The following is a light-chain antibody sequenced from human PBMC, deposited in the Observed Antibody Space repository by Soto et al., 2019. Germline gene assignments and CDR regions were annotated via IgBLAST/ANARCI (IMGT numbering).Light chain of an antibody. J-gene: IGKJ1*01. CDR2: DAS. CDR3: QQYDNWPRT. Sequence: EKVMTQSPATLSVSPGERATLSCRASQSVRSNLAWYQQKPGQPPRLLIYDASTRATRIPSRFSGSGSGTEFTLTISSLQSEDFAVYYCQQYDNWPRTFCQGTKVDIK. CDR1: QSVRSN. V-gene: IGKV3-15*01.